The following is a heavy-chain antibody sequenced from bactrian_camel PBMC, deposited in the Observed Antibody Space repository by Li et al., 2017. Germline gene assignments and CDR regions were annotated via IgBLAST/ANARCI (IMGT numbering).Heavy chain of an antibody. D-gene: IGHD3*01. CDR2: IIDADGST. CDR3: ATRMSASNY. CDR1: GFTWTENC. Sequence: HVQLVESGGGSVQAGGSLRLSCAASGFTWTENCMGWFRLAPGKAREGVAIIDADGSTFYADFVRGRFTVSQDNSKNTVDLRLNSLKTEDMAMYYCATRMSASNYWGQGTQVTVS. J-gene: IGHJ4*01. V-gene: IGHV3S63*01.